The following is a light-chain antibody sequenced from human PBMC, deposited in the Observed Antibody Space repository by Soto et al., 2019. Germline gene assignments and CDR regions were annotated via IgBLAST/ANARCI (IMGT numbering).Light chain of an antibody. V-gene: IGKV1-39*01. CDR3: QQSFSTPRT. CDR1: QSINRS. Sequence: DIQMTQSPSSQYASVGDRVTITCRASQSINRSLNWYQQKPGKAPKLLIYAASSLQSGVPSRFSGSGSETDFTLTISSLQPDDFATYYCQQSFSTPRTFGQGPRVEI. CDR2: AAS. J-gene: IGKJ1*01.